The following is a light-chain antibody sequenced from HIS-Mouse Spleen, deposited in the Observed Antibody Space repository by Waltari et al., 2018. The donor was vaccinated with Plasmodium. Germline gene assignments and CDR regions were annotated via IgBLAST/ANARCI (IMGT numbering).Light chain of an antibody. Sequence: SYELTQPPSVSVSPGPTASITCSGDKLGDKYACWYQQKPVQSPVLVIYQDSKRPSEYLERLAGTRSWKTATLAIGGTQAMDEADYYCQARDSSAVVFGGGTKLAVL. CDR3: QARDSSAVV. V-gene: IGLV3-1*01. J-gene: IGLJ2*01. CDR2: QDS. CDR1: KLGDKY.